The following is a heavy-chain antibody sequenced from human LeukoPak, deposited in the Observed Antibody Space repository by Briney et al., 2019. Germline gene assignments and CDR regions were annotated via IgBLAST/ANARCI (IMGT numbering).Heavy chain of an antibody. J-gene: IGHJ6*02. CDR2: IIPIFGTA. D-gene: IGHD3-10*01. CDR3: ASPGVPPHYYYYYGMDV. Sequence: SVKVCCKASGGTFSSYAISWVRQAPGQGLEWMGGIIPIFGTANYAQKFQGRVTITADESTSTAYMELSSLRSEDTAVYYCASPGVPPHYYYYYGMDVWGQGTTVTVSS. V-gene: IGHV1-69*13. CDR1: GGTFSSYA.